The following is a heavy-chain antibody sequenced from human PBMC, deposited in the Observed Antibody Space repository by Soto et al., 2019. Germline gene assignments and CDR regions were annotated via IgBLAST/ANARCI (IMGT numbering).Heavy chain of an antibody. CDR1: GGSISSSSYY. CDR2: IYYSGST. J-gene: IGHJ5*02. D-gene: IGHD2-15*01. V-gene: IGHV4-39*01. Sequence: QLQLQESGPGLVKPSETLSLTCTVSGGSISSSSYYWGWIRQPPGKGLEWIGSIYYSGSTYYNPYRHNLVTISIDTSKNQFSLKLSSVTAADTAVYYCARLGYCSGGSCFWLWFDPWGKGTLVTV. CDR3: ARLGYCSGGSCFWLWFDP.